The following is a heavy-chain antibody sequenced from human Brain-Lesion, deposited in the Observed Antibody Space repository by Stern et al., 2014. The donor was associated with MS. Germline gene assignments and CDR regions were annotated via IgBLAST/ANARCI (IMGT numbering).Heavy chain of an antibody. CDR2: VNNDGRRT. V-gene: IGHV3-74*02. Sequence: EVQLVESGGGLVQPGGSLRLSCAASGFTFSNYWMHWVRQAPRKGLVWVSRVNNDGRRTSYADSVKGRFTMSRDNAKNTLYLQMNSLRVEDTAIYYCARGERWFDSWGQGTLVTVSS. J-gene: IGHJ5*01. D-gene: IGHD3-10*01. CDR3: ARGERWFDS. CDR1: GFTFSNYW.